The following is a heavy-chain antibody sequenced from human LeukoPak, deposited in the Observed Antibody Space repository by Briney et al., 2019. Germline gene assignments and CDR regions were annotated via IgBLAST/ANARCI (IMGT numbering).Heavy chain of an antibody. V-gene: IGHV1-69*02. CDR3: ARLLMGTAAINNWFDP. Sequence: GASVKVSCKASGGTFSSYTTSWVRQAPGQGLEWMGRIIPILGIANYAQKFQGRVTITADKSTSTAYMELSSLRSEDTAVYYCARLLMGTAAINNWFDPWGQGTLVTVSS. CDR2: IIPILGIA. J-gene: IGHJ5*02. D-gene: IGHD2-2*01. CDR1: GGTFSSYT.